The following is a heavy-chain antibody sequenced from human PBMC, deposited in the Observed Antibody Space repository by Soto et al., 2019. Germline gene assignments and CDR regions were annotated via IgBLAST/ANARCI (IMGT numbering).Heavy chain of an antibody. Sequence: QVRLQESGPGLVKPSQTLSLTCTVSGGSISSGDYFWSWVRQPPGKGLEWIGYIYYTGSNSYNPSLKSRITMSVDTSKNPFSLKVSSVTAADTAVYFCARDDGYYRLYDYWGQGTLVTVSS. CDR1: GGSISSGDYF. D-gene: IGHD3-3*01. CDR2: IYYTGSN. V-gene: IGHV4-30-4*01. CDR3: ARDDGYYRLYDY. J-gene: IGHJ4*02.